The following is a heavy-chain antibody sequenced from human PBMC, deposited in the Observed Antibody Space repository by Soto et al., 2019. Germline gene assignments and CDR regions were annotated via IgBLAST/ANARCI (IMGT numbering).Heavy chain of an antibody. J-gene: IGHJ6*02. Sequence: QVQLVQSGAEVKKPGSSVKVSCKASGGTFSTSTISWVRQAPGQGLEWMGGIIPIFGTANYAQKFQGRVTITADESTSTAYMELSSLRSEDTAVYYCARGNYYGSSSYYYVMDVWGQVTTVTVSS. CDR1: GGTFSTST. V-gene: IGHV1-69*12. CDR3: ARGNYYGSSSYYYVMDV. D-gene: IGHD3-10*01. CDR2: IIPIFGTA.